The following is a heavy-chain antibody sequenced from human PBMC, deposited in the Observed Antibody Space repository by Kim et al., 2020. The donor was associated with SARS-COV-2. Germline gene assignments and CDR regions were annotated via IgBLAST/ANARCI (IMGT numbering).Heavy chain of an antibody. J-gene: IGHJ4*02. V-gene: IGHV4-39*01. CDR3: ARQSSGGWSTYYYDSSGYYDFDY. Sequence: SETLSLTCTVSGGSISSSSYYWGWIRQPPGKGLEWIGSIYYSGSTYYNPSLKSRVTISVDTSKNQFSLKLSSVTAADTAVYYCARQSSGGWSTYYYDSSGYYDFDYWGQGTLVTVSS. CDR2: IYYSGST. D-gene: IGHD3-22*01. CDR1: GGSISSSSYY.